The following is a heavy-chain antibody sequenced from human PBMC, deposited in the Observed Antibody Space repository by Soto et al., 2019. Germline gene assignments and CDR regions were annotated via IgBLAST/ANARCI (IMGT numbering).Heavy chain of an antibody. Sequence: GESLKISCKGSGYSFTSYWIGWVRQMPGKGLEWMGIIYPGDSDTRYSPSFQGQVTISADKSISTAYLQWSSLKASDTAMYYCARPTANYYGDPNHFDYWGQGTLVTVSS. V-gene: IGHV5-51*01. CDR1: GYSFTSYW. D-gene: IGHD4-17*01. CDR2: IYPGDSDT. J-gene: IGHJ4*02. CDR3: ARPTANYYGDPNHFDY.